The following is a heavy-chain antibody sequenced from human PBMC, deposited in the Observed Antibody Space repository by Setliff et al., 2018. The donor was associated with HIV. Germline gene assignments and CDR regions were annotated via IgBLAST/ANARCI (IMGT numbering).Heavy chain of an antibody. CDR2: INPSDGTT. CDR3: VKEYHTTATDTRVANYFDY. J-gene: IGHJ4*02. Sequence: ASVKVSCKASGYTFTSCFMHWVRQAPGQGLEYMGIINPSDGTTDYTQEFQDRVTMTSDTSTSTVYMELRSLRSEDTAIYYCVKEYHTTATDTRVANYFDYWGQGTLVTVSS. CDR1: GYTFTSCF. D-gene: IGHD6-13*01. V-gene: IGHV1-46*01.